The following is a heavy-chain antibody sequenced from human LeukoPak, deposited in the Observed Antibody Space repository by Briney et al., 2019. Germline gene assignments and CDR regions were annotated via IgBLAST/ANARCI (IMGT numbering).Heavy chain of an antibody. CDR2: IYSGGST. J-gene: IGHJ4*02. V-gene: IGHV3-53*01. D-gene: IGHD1-26*01. Sequence: GGSLRLSCAASGFTVSSNYMSWVRQAPGKGLEWVSVIYSGGSTYYADSVKGRFTISRDNSKNTLYLQMNSLKTEDTAVYYCTTERELLRGDFDYWGQGTLVTVSS. CDR1: GFTVSSNY. CDR3: TTERELLRGDFDY.